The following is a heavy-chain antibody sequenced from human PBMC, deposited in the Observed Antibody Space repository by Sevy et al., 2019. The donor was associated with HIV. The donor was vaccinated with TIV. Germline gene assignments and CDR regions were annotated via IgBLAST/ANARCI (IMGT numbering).Heavy chain of an antibody. Sequence: GGSLRLSCAASGFSFSGYSMNWVRQAPGKGLEWVSYISTSSSSIHYADSMKGRFTVSRDNAKNSLYLQLHSLSAEDTAIYYCARDRRNYGGQYFDYWGQGTPVTVSS. J-gene: IGHJ4*02. CDR1: GFSFSGYS. CDR2: ISTSSSSI. D-gene: IGHD4-17*01. CDR3: ARDRRNYGGQYFDY. V-gene: IGHV3-48*01.